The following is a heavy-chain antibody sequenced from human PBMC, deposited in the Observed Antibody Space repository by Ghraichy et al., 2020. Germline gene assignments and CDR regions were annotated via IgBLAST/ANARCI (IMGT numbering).Heavy chain of an antibody. J-gene: IGHJ3*02. Sequence: SETLSLTCAVYGGSFSGYYWSWIRQPPGKGLEWIGEINHSGSTNYNPSLKSRVTISVDTSKNQFSLKLSSVTAADTAVYYCARAGITIGRRAFDIWGQGTMVTVSS. CDR1: GGSFSGYY. CDR2: INHSGST. CDR3: ARAGITIGRRAFDI. V-gene: IGHV4-34*01. D-gene: IGHD3-9*01.